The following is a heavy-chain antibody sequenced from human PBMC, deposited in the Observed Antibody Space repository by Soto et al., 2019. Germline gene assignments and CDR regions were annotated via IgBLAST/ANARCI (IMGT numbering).Heavy chain of an antibody. V-gene: IGHV3-11*01. D-gene: IGHD4-17*01. CDR1: GFTFSDYY. J-gene: IGHJ4*02. Sequence: GGSLRLSCAASGFTFSDYYMSWIRQAPGKGLEWVSYISSSGSTIYYADSVKGRFTISRDNAKNSLYLQMNSLRAEDTAVYYFARESLRTYDYGDYDYWGQGTLVTVSS. CDR3: ARESLRTYDYGDYDY. CDR2: ISSSGSTI.